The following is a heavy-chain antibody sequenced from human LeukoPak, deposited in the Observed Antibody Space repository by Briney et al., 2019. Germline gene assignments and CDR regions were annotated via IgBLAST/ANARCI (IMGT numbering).Heavy chain of an antibody. J-gene: IGHJ6*02. V-gene: IGHV4-34*01. CDR1: GGSSSGYY. D-gene: IGHD2-8*01. Sequence: SETLSLTCAVYGGSSSGYYWSWIRQPPGKGLEWIGEINHSGSTNYNPSLKSRVTISVDTSKNQFSLKLSSVTAADTAVYYCARGSMVYAWYYYGMDVWGQGTTVTVSS. CDR3: ARGSMVYAWYYYGMDV. CDR2: INHSGST.